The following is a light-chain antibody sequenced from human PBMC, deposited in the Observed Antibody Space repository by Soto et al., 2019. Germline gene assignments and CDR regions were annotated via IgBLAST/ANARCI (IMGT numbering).Light chain of an antibody. Sequence: QPVLTQPPSVSGAPGQRVTISCTGSSSNIGAGYDVQWYQHLPGTAPKLLIYDNNNRPSGVPDRFSGSKSGTSASLAITGLQAEDEADYYCQSYDSSLSGSVVFGGGTKLTVL. CDR2: DNN. CDR3: QSYDSSLSGSVV. V-gene: IGLV1-40*01. CDR1: SSNIGAGYD. J-gene: IGLJ2*01.